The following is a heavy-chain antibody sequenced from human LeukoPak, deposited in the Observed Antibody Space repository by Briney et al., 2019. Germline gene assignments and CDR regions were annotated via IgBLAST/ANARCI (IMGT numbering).Heavy chain of an antibody. CDR2: ISSSMISI. Sequence: GGSLRLSCASSGFTFRRYDMNWVRQAPGKGLEWVSFISSSMISIHYADSVQGRFTISRDNARNILYLQMNSLRAEDTAVYYCARDLGYCTNGVCHTRFDYWGQGTLVAVSS. CDR1: GFTFRRYD. D-gene: IGHD2-8*01. V-gene: IGHV3-21*01. CDR3: ARDLGYCTNGVCHTRFDY. J-gene: IGHJ4*02.